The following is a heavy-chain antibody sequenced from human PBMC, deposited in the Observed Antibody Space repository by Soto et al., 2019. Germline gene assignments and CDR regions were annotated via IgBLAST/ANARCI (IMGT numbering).Heavy chain of an antibody. Sequence: PSETLSLTCAVYGGSFSGYYWGWIRQPPGKGLEWIGTIYFNGNTFYNPSLKSRLTISVGTSKNQISLRLTSVTAADTAVYYCARQGSYWGHGTLVTVSS. CDR1: GGSFSGYY. CDR3: ARQGSY. V-gene: IGHV4-34*01. J-gene: IGHJ4*01. CDR2: IYFNGNT.